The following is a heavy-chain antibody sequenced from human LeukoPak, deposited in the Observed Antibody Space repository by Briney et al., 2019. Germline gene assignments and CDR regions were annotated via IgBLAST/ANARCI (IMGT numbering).Heavy chain of an antibody. CDR2: INEDGSTT. J-gene: IGHJ4*02. CDR1: GFTFSSNW. D-gene: IGHD1-26*01. V-gene: IGHV3-74*01. CDR3: VRDLGGRSGH. Sequence: GGSLRLSCAASGFTFSSNWMHWVRQAPGKGLVWVSRINEDGSTTNYADSVKDRSTIFRDNAKNTLYLQMNSLRAEDTAVYYCVRDLGGRSGHWGQGTLVTVSS.